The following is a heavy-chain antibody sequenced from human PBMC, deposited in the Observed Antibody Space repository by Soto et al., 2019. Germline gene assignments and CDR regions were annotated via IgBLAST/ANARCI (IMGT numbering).Heavy chain of an antibody. V-gene: IGHV4-31*03. CDR2: IYYSGST. CDR1: GGSISSGGYY. J-gene: IGHJ3*02. D-gene: IGHD4-17*01. CDR3: ARTYGDYALFTIDDAFDI. Sequence: QVQLQESGPGLVKPSQTLSLTCTVSGGSISSGGYYWSWIRQHPGKGLEWFGYIYYSGSTYYNPSLKSRVTISVDTSKNQFSLKLSSVTAADTAVYYCARTYGDYALFTIDDAFDIWGQGTMVTVSS.